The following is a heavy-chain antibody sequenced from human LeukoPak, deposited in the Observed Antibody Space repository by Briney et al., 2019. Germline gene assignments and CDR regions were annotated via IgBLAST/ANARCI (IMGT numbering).Heavy chain of an antibody. CDR3: ARGSGIAAAHFDY. D-gene: IGHD6-13*01. CDR2: IWYDGSNK. CDR1: GFTFSSYG. Sequence: LPGRSLRLSCAASGFTFSSYGMHWVRQAPGKWLEWVAVIWYDGSNKYYADSVKGRFTISRDNSKNTLYLQMNSLRAEDTAVYYCARGSGIAAAHFDYWGQGTLVTVSS. J-gene: IGHJ4*02. V-gene: IGHV3-33*01.